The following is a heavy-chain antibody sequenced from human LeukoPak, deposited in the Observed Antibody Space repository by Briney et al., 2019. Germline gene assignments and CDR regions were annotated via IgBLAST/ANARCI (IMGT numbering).Heavy chain of an antibody. V-gene: IGHV4-31*03. CDR1: GASFSSGDQY. Sequence: SETLSLTCTVSGASFSSGDQYWNWIRQSPGKGLEWIGSIHPSGTLYNNPSLESRVTMSMDTSKNQFSLNLNSVTAADTAVYFCSRGLDSRKLGYWGQGTLATVSS. CDR3: SRGLDSRKLGY. J-gene: IGHJ4*02. D-gene: IGHD3-22*01. CDR2: IHPSGTL.